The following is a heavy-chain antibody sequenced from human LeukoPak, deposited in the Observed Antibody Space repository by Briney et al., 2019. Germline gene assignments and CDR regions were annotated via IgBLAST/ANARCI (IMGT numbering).Heavy chain of an antibody. D-gene: IGHD6-19*01. CDR3: ANPVAVAGTAIDY. Sequence: GESLKISCKASGYKFTSYWIACVRQMRGKGLEWMGIFYPDDSETRYSPSFQGQVTISADKSTSAAYLQWTSLKASDTAMYYCANPVAVAGTAIDYWGQATLVTVSS. V-gene: IGHV5-51*01. CDR1: GYKFTSYW. J-gene: IGHJ4*02. CDR2: FYPDDSET.